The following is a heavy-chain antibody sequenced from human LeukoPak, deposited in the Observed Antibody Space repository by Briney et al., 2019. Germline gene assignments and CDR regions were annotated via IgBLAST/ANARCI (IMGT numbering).Heavy chain of an antibody. CDR2: LSATNT. CDR1: GFTFRTNA. Sequence: GGSLRLSCAASGFTFRTNAMSWVRQAPGKGLEGVSALSATNTYYADAVKGRFTISRDDSKNTVYLHMNSLTAEDRAVYYCVKEHVDRGFTRSFEIWGQGTVVTVSS. D-gene: IGHD3-10*01. J-gene: IGHJ3*02. CDR3: VKEHVDRGFTRSFEI. V-gene: IGHV3-23*01.